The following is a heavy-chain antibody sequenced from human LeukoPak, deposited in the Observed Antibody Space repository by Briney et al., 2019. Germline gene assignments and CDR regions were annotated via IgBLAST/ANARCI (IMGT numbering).Heavy chain of an antibody. J-gene: IGHJ6*02. Sequence: GSSVKVSCKASGGTFSSYAISWVRQAPGQGLEWMGWISAYNGNTNYAQKLQGRVTMTTDTSTSTAYMELRSLRSDDTAVYYCARFSSTPIPYYYYGMDVWGQGTTVTVSS. CDR2: ISAYNGNT. CDR1: GGTFSSYA. D-gene: IGHD2-2*01. CDR3: ARFSSTPIPYYYYGMDV. V-gene: IGHV1-18*01.